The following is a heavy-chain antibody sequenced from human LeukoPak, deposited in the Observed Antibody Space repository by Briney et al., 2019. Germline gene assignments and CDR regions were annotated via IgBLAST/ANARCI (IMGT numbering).Heavy chain of an antibody. V-gene: IGHV4-34*01. J-gene: IGHJ4*02. CDR1: GGSFSAYY. D-gene: IGHD3-16*02. CDR3: ARGRIGDYVWGSYRSTGGDY. CDR2: INHRGNT. Sequence: SETLSLTCGVYGGSFSAYYWSWIRQPPGKGLEWIGEINHRGNTNYNPSLKSRVTISVDTSKNKFSLKLRSVTAADTAVYYCARGRIGDYVWGSYRSTGGDYWGQGTLVTVSS.